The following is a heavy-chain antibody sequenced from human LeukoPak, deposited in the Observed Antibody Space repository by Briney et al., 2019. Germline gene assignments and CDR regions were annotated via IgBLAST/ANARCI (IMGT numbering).Heavy chain of an antibody. CDR1: GYSISSGYY. J-gene: IGHJ4*02. D-gene: IGHD4-17*01. CDR2: IYHSGST. V-gene: IGHV4-38-2*01. Sequence: SETLSLTCAVSGYSISSGYYWGWIRQPPGKGLEWIGSIYHSGSTYYNPSLKSRVTISVDTSKNQFSLKLSSVTAADTAVYYCARWGYGDYGLYYFDYWGQGTLVTVSS. CDR3: ARWGYGDYGLYYFDY.